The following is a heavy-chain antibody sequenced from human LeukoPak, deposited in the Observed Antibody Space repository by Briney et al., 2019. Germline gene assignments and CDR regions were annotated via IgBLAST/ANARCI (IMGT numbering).Heavy chain of an antibody. D-gene: IGHD1-1*01. CDR1: GGSISSYY. J-gene: IGHJ5*02. CDR3: ARDRYNWNDPGDNCFDP. Sequence: SETLSLTCTVSGGSISSYYWSWIRQPPGKGLEWVGYIYYSGSTNYNPSLKSRVTVSVDSSKNQFSLKLSSVTAAHMTVCYCARDRYNWNDPGDNCFDPWGQGTLVTVSS. CDR2: IYYSGST. V-gene: IGHV4-59*01.